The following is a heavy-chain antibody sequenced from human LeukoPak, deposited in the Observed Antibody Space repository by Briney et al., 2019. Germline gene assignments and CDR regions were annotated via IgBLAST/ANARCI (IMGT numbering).Heavy chain of an antibody. Sequence: GGSLRLSCAASGFTFSSYAMSWVRQAPGKGLEWVSAISGSGGSTYYADSLKGRFNISRDASKNTLYLHMHSLMAADTAVYYCAKAPRLKYYFDSWGQGTLVTVSS. J-gene: IGHJ4*02. CDR2: ISGSGGST. CDR3: AKAPRLKYYFDS. D-gene: IGHD6-6*01. V-gene: IGHV3-23*01. CDR1: GFTFSSYA.